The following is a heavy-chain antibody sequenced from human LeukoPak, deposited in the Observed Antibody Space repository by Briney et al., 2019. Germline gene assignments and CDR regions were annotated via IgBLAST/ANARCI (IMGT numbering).Heavy chain of an antibody. Sequence: PGGSLRLSCAASGFTFSGSAMHWVRQASGKGLEWVGRIRSKANSYATAYAASVKGRFTISRDDSKNTAYLQMNSLKTEDTAVYYCTRQHDTHYYDSSGYPPDYWGQGTLVTVSS. CDR3: TRQHDTHYYDSSGYPPDY. V-gene: IGHV3-73*01. CDR1: GFTFSGSA. J-gene: IGHJ4*02. CDR2: IRSKANSYAT. D-gene: IGHD3-22*01.